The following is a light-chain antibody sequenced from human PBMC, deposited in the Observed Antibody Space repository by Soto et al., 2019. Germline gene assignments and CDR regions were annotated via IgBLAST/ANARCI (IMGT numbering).Light chain of an antibody. CDR1: QGISSY. CDR2: TAS. J-gene: IGKJ1*01. V-gene: IGKV1-9*01. CDR3: QQYGSSPWT. Sequence: DIQITQSPSTPSASVRDRGNVTCLASQGISSYLAWYQQKPGKAPKLLISTASTLQSGVPSRFSGSGSGTDFTLTISRLEPEDFAVYYCQQYGSSPWTFGQGTKVDIK.